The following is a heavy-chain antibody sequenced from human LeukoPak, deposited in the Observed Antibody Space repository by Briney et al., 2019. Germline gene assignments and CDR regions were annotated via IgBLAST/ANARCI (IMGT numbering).Heavy chain of an antibody. CDR1: GVSFSGYY. CDR2: IYSDGTT. CDR3: VRDSGDGDYEPLTH. V-gene: IGHV3-53*01. Sequence: ETLSLTCAVYGVSFSGYYWSWLRQPPGKGLEFVSVIYSDGTTYYADSVKGRFTISRDNSKNTLYLQMNSLRAEDTAVYYSVRDSGDGDYEPLTHWGQGTLVTVSS. D-gene: IGHD4-17*01. J-gene: IGHJ4*02.